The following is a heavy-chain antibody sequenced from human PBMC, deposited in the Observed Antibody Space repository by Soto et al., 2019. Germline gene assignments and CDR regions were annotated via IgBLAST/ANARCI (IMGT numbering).Heavy chain of an antibody. CDR1: GYTFTSYA. V-gene: IGHV1-3*01. J-gene: IGHJ3*02. D-gene: IGHD3-3*01. CDR2: INAGNGNT. Sequence: ASVKVSCTASGYTFTSYAMHWVRQAPGQRLEWMGWINAGNGNTKYSQKFQGRVTITRDTSASTAYMELSSLRSEDTAVYYCARDSPFLADAFDIWGQGTMVTVSS. CDR3: ARDSPFLADAFDI.